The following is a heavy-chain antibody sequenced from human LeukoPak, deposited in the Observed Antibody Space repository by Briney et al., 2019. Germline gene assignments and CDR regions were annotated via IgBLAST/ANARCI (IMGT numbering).Heavy chain of an antibody. D-gene: IGHD2-2*01. CDR2: ISYDGSNK. J-gene: IGHJ6*02. CDR3: ARLGYCSSTSCAGMDV. CDR1: GFTFSSFG. Sequence: GGSLRLSCAASGFTFSSFGMHWIRQAPGKGLEWVAVISYDGSNKYYADSVKGRFTISRDNSKNTLYLQMSSLRVEDTAVYNCARLGYCSSTSCAGMDVWGQGTTVTVSS. V-gene: IGHV3-30*03.